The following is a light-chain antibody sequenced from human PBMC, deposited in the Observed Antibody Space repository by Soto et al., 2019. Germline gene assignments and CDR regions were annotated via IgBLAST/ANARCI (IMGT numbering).Light chain of an antibody. CDR1: SSNIGAGYD. V-gene: IGLV1-40*01. J-gene: IGLJ3*02. CDR3: QSYDSSLSGWV. CDR2: GNS. Sequence: QLVLTQPPSVSGAPGQRVTISCTESSSNIGAGYDVHWYQQLPGTAPKLLIYGNSNRPSGVPDRFSGSKSGTSAPLAITGLQAEDEADYYCQSYDSSLSGWVFGGGTKLTVL.